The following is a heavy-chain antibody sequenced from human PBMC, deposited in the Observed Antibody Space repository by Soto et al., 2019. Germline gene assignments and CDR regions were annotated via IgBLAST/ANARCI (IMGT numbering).Heavy chain of an antibody. CDR2: ISSSSSTI. Sequence: GGSLRLSCAASGFTFSSYSMNWVRQAPGKGLEWVSYISSSSSTIYNADSVKGRFTISRDNAKNSLYLQMNSLRAEDTAVYYCARDSDILTGYYEYWFDYWGQGTLVTVSS. V-gene: IGHV3-48*01. CDR1: GFTFSSYS. CDR3: ARDSDILTGYYEYWFDY. J-gene: IGHJ4*02. D-gene: IGHD3-9*01.